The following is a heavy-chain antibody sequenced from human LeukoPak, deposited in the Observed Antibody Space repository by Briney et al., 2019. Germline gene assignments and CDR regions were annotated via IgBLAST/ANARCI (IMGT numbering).Heavy chain of an antibody. CDR1: GYSFTSYW. V-gene: IGHV5-51*01. J-gene: IGHJ5*02. D-gene: IGHD3-10*01. CDR3: ARLITMVRGVIFWFDP. CDR2: IYPGDSDT. Sequence: GESLKISCKGSGYSFTSYWIGWVRQMPGKGLEWMGIIYPGDSDTRYSPSFQGQVTISADKSISTAYLQWSSLKASDHAMYYCARLITMVRGVIFWFDPWGQGTLVTVSS.